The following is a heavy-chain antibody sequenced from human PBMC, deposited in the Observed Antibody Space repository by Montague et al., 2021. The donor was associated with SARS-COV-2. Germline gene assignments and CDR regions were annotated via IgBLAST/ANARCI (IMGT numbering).Heavy chain of an antibody. J-gene: IGHJ6*02. CDR2: INSDGSST. V-gene: IGHV3-74*01. Sequence: SLRLSCAASGFTFSSYWMHWVRQAPGKGLVWVSRINSDGSSTSYADSVKGRFTISRDNAKNTLYLQMNSLRAEDTAVYYCARVGSGWGCYYYGMDVWGQGTTVTVSS. CDR1: GFTFSSYW. CDR3: ARVGSGWGCYYYGMDV. D-gene: IGHD6-19*01.